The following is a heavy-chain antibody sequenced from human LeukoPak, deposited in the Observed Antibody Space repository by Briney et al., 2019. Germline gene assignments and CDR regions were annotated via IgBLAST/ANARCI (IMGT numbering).Heavy chain of an antibody. V-gene: IGHV1-18*01. Sequence: RGASVKVSCKASGYTFTSYGISWVRQAPGQGLEWMGWISACNGNTNYAQKLQGRVTMTTDTSTSTAYMELRSLRSDDTAVYYCARDLDYDILTGNMYYFDYWGQGTLVTVSS. CDR3: ARDLDYDILTGNMYYFDY. D-gene: IGHD3-9*01. CDR1: GYTFTSYG. J-gene: IGHJ4*02. CDR2: ISACNGNT.